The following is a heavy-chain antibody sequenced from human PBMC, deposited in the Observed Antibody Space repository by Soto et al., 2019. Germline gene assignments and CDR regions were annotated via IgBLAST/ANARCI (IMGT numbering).Heavy chain of an antibody. CDR1: GGSISGYY. V-gene: IGHV4-59*01. CDR3: ARDPVGYGGWFDP. Sequence: QVQLQESGPGLVKPSETLSLTCTVSGGSISGYYWSWIRQPPVKGLEWIWYIYYSGRPYYNPSVESRVILSVDTSKRQFSLRLSSVSAAVTALYYCARDPVGYGGWFDPWGQGTLVNVSS. CDR2: IYYSGRP. D-gene: IGHD5-12*01. J-gene: IGHJ5*02.